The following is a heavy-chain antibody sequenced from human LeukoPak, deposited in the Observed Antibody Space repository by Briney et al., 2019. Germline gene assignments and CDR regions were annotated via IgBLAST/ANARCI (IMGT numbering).Heavy chain of an antibody. CDR2: IDPSDSYT. D-gene: IGHD3-10*01. CDR3: ARDITMVHAFDI. J-gene: IGHJ3*02. V-gene: IGHV5-10-1*01. CDR1: GYSFTTYW. Sequence: GESLKISCKASGYSFTTYWISWVRQMPGKGLEWMGRIDPSDSYTNYSPSFQGHVTISLDKSISTACLQWSSLKASDTAMYYCARDITMVHAFDIWGQGTMVTVSS.